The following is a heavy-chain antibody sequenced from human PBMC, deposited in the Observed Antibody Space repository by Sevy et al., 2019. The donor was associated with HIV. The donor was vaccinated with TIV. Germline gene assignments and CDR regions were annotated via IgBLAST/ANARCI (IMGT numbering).Heavy chain of an antibody. J-gene: IGHJ4*02. CDR2: ISGVSGDT. Sequence: GESLKISCAASGFTFSTYSMVWVRQTPERGLEWVSTISGVSGDTYYADSVKGRFTISKDTSRNILYLEMSSLRADDTAVYYCAGGLDYWGQGTLVTVSS. D-gene: IGHD2-15*01. V-gene: IGHV3-23*01. CDR1: GFTFSTYS. CDR3: AGGLDY.